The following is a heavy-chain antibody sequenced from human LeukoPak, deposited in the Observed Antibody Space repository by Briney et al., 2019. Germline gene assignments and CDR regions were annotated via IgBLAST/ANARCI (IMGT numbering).Heavy chain of an antibody. CDR2: ISAYNGNT. J-gene: IGHJ6*03. D-gene: IGHD6-13*01. Sequence: ASVRVSCKASGYTFTSYGISWVRQAPGQGLEWMGWISAYNGNTNYAQKLQGRVTMTTDTSTSTAYMELRSLRSDDTAVYYCARDGWGSSWQNYYYYYMDVWGKGTTVTISS. CDR1: GYTFTSYG. CDR3: ARDGWGSSWQNYYYYYMDV. V-gene: IGHV1-18*01.